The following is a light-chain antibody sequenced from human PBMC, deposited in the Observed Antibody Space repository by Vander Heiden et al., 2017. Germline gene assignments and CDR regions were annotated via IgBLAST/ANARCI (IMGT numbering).Light chain of an antibody. V-gene: IGLV1-40*01. J-gene: IGLJ1*01. CDR1: NSNIGAGSD. CDR2: GNN. Sequence: QSVLTQPPSVSGVPGQRVTISCTGSNSNIGAGSDVHWYQQLPGTAPKLLIFGNNNRPSVVPDRFSGSKSGTSASLAITGLQAEDEADYYCQSYDSSLSGHVFGTGTKVTVL. CDR3: QSYDSSLSGHV.